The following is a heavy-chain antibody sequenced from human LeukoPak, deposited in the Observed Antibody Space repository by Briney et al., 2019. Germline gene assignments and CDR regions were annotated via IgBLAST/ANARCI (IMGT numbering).Heavy chain of an antibody. CDR1: GYTFTGYY. J-gene: IGHJ6*03. Sequence: GASVKVSCKTSGYTFTGYYMHWVRQAPGQGLEWMGWINPNSGGTNYAQKFQGRVTMTRDTSISTAYMELSRLRSDDTAVYYCARDHDILTGYSEYYYYYYYMDVWGKGTTVTVSS. CDR2: INPNSGGT. V-gene: IGHV1-2*02. CDR3: ARDHDILTGYSEYYYYYYYMDV. D-gene: IGHD3-9*01.